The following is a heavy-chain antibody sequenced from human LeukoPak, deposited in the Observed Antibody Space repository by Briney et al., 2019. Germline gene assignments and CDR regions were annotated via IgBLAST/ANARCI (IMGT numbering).Heavy chain of an antibody. D-gene: IGHD3-22*01. V-gene: IGHV3-7*01. J-gene: IGHJ4*02. Sequence: QTGPSLTPSRTASGSTVSSCWIDSVSQAPRSGTEWGTSINKEGAEATYVDSVRGRFTASRHNAKTSVFLQMNSLPAEDTAVYHCARGRITLMEPFDYWGQGTLVTVSS. CDR2: INKEGAEA. CDR1: GSTVSSCW. CDR3: ARGRITLMEPFDY.